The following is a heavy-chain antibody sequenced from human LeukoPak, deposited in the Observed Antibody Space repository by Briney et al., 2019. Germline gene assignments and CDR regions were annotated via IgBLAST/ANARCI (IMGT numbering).Heavy chain of an antibody. CDR1: GFTFSSYA. CDR2: ISGSGGST. J-gene: IGHJ4*02. V-gene: IGHV3-23*01. Sequence: GGSLRLSCAASGFTFSSYAMSWVRQAPGKGLEWVSGISGSGGSTYYADSVKGRFTTSRDNSKDTLYLQMNSLRAEDTAVYYCAKERGGYFYGQFDYWGQGTLVTVSS. CDR3: AKERGGYFYGQFDY. D-gene: IGHD5-18*01.